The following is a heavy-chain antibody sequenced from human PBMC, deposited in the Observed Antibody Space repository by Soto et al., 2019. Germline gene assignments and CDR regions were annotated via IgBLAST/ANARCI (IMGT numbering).Heavy chain of an antibody. CDR1: GYTLTELS. CDR3: ATDLAGTTGYDY. Sequence: ASVKVSCKVSGYTLTELSMHWVRQAPVKGLEWMGGFDPEDGETIYAQKFQGRVTMTEDTSTDTAYMELSSLRSEDTAVYYCATDLAGTTGYDYWGQGTLVTVSS. V-gene: IGHV1-24*01. CDR2: FDPEDGET. J-gene: IGHJ4*02. D-gene: IGHD1-1*01.